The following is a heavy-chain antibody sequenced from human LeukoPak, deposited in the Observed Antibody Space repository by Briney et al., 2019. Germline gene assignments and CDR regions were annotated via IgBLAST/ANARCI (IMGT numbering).Heavy chain of an antibody. CDR3: ARVRNEYSSSSIDY. Sequence: GASVKVSCKVSGYTLTELSMHWVRQAPGQGLGWMGIINPSGGSTSYAQKFQGRVTMTRDTSTSTVYMELSSLRSEDTAVYYCARVRNEYSSSSIDYWGQGTLVTVSS. D-gene: IGHD6-6*01. CDR2: INPSGGST. V-gene: IGHV1-46*01. J-gene: IGHJ4*02. CDR1: GYTLTELS.